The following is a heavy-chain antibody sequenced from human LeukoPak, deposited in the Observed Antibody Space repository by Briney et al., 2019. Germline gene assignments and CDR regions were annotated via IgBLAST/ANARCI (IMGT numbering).Heavy chain of an antibody. CDR3: ASGPLDYDILTGYYPRGFYFDY. J-gene: IGHJ4*02. V-gene: IGHV1-18*01. D-gene: IGHD3-9*01. Sequence: GASVKVSCNASGYTFTSYGISWVRQAPGQGLEWMGWISAYNGNTNYAQKLQGRVTMTTDTSTSTAYMELRSLRSDDTAVYYCASGPLDYDILTGYYPRGFYFDYWGQGTLVTVSS. CDR1: GYTFTSYG. CDR2: ISAYNGNT.